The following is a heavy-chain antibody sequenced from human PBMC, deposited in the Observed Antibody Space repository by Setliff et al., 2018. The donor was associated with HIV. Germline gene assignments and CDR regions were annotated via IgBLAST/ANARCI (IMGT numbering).Heavy chain of an antibody. J-gene: IGHJ3*02. Sequence: KPGGSLRLSCAASGFSFSSYSMNWVRQAPGKGLEWVSSISSGTRYIHYADSVKGRFTISRDNVKNALYLQMNSLRAEDTAVYYCASGREQGLRHAFDIWGQGAMVTVSS. CDR1: GFSFSSYS. CDR3: ASGREQGLRHAFDI. D-gene: IGHD4-17*01. V-gene: IGHV3-21*01. CDR2: ISSGTRYI.